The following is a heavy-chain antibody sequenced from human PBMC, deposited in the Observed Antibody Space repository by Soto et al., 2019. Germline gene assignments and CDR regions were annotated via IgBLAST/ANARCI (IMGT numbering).Heavy chain of an antibody. CDR1: GGTFSSYT. Sequence: ASVKVYCKASGGTFSSYTISWVRQAPGQGLEWMGRIIPILGIANYAQKFQGRVTITADKSTSTAYMELSSLRSEDTAVYYCARDRPYCSSTSCFYHPDYWGQGTLVTVSS. D-gene: IGHD2-2*01. CDR3: ARDRPYCSSTSCFYHPDY. V-gene: IGHV1-69*04. J-gene: IGHJ4*02. CDR2: IIPILGIA.